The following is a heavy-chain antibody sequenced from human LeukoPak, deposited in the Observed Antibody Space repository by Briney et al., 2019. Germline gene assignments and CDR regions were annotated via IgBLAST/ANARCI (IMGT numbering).Heavy chain of an antibody. CDR2: ISASGRTT. D-gene: IGHD3-10*01. CDR3: AKDDAGFGEDFDS. Sequence: GGSLRLSCTTSGFPFRNYSMNWVRQAPGRGLQWVSAISASGRTTKYADPVKGRFTVSRDNSRNTLYLHIDSLRPDDTALYFCAKDDAGFGEDFDSWGQGTLVIVSS. V-gene: IGHV3-23*01. CDR1: GFPFRNYS. J-gene: IGHJ4*02.